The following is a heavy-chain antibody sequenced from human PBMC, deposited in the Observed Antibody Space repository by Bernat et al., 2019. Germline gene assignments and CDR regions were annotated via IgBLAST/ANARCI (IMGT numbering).Heavy chain of an antibody. D-gene: IGHD5-12*01. J-gene: IGHJ4*02. CDR2: ISGSGSTP. CDR3: AKDGWLRLTRDVYFDY. CDR1: AFTFSTYA. V-gene: IGHV3-23*01. Sequence: VHLLESGGGLVQPGGSLRLSCSASAFTFSTYAMNWVRQAPGKGLEWVSAISGSGSTPYYANSLKGRFTISRDNSKNTLYLQMNSLRAEDTAGYYCAKDGWLRLTRDVYFDYWGQGTLVTVSS.